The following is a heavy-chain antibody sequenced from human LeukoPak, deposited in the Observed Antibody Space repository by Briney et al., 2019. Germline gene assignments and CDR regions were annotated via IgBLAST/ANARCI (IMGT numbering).Heavy chain of an antibody. CDR1: GGSISSYY. V-gene: IGHV4-59*01. CDR3: ARGDDWSAYYRRPFDY. J-gene: IGHJ4*02. D-gene: IGHD3-3*01. CDR2: IYYSGST. Sequence: SETLSLTCTVSGGSISSYYWSWIRQPPGKGLEWIGYIYYSGSTNYNPSLKGRVTISVDTSKNQFSLKLSSVTAADTAVYYCARGDDWSAYYRRPFDYWGQGTLVTVSS.